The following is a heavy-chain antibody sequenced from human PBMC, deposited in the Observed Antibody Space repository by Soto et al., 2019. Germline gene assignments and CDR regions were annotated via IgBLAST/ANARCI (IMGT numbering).Heavy chain of an antibody. CDR2: IIPIFGTA. CDR1: GGTFSSYA. J-gene: IGHJ6*02. V-gene: IGHV1-69*06. Sequence: GASVKVSCKASGGTFSSYAISWVRQAPGQGLEWMGGIIPIFGTANYARKFQGRVTITADKSTSTAYMELSSLRSEDTAVYYCARDYSGYDPDYYYYGMDVWGQGTTVTVSS. D-gene: IGHD5-12*01. CDR3: ARDYSGYDPDYYYYGMDV.